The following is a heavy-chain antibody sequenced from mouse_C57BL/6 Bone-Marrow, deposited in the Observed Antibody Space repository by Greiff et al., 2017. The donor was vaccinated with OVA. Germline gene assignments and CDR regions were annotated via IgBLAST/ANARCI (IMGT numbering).Heavy chain of an antibody. D-gene: IGHD3-2*02. CDR2: IYPSDSET. Sequence: VQLQQPGAELVRPGSSVKLSCKASGYTFTSYWMDWVKQRPGQGLEWIGNIYPSDSETHYNQKFKDKATLTVDKSSSTAYMQLSSLTSEDSAVYYCARYRDSSGYDYWGQGTTLTVSS. J-gene: IGHJ2*01. CDR1: GYTFTSYW. V-gene: IGHV1-61*01. CDR3: ARYRDSSGYDY.